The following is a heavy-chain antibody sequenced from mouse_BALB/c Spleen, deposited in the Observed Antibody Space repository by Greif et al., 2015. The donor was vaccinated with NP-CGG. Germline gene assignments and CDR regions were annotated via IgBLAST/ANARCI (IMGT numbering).Heavy chain of an antibody. CDR1: GFTFSSFG. CDR3: ARSVVATDYFDY. J-gene: IGHJ2*01. D-gene: IGHD1-1*01. Sequence: EVKLMESGGGLVQPGGSRKLSCAASGFTFSSFGMHWVRQAPEKGLEWVAYISSGCSTIYYADTVKGRFTISRDNPKNTLFLQMTSLRSEDTAMYYCARSVVATDYFDYWGQGTTLTVSS. CDR2: ISSGCSTI. V-gene: IGHV5-17*02.